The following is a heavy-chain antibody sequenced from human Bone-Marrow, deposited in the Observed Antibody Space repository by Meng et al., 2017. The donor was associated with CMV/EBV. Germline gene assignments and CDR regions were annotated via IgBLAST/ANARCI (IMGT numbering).Heavy chain of an antibody. CDR1: GFTFSSYA. CDR2: ISYDGSNK. V-gene: IGHV3-30*04. J-gene: IGHJ4*02. CDR3: TIVGATGGFDY. D-gene: IGHD1-26*01. Sequence: GESLKISCAASGFTFSSYAMHWVRQAPGKGLEWVAVISYDGSNKYYADSVKGRFTISRDNAKNSLYLQMNSLRAEDTAVYYVTIVGATGGFDYWGQGTLVTVSS.